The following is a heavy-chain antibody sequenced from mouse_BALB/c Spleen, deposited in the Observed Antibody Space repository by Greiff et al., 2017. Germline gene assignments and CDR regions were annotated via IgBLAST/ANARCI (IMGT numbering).Heavy chain of an antibody. J-gene: IGHJ4*01. V-gene: IGHV5-6*01. CDR1: GFTFSSYG. Sequence: EVKLVESGGDLVKPGGSLKLSCAASGFTFSSYGMSWVRQTPDKRLEWVATISSGGSYTYYPDSVKGRFTISRDNAKNTLYLQMSSLKSEDTAMYYCARQGGQPVDMDYWGQGTSVTVSS. D-gene: IGHD6-1*01. CDR3: ARQGGQPVDMDY. CDR2: ISSGGSYT.